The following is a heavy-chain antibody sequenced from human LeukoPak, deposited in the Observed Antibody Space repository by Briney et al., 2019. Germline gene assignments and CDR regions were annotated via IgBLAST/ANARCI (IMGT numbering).Heavy chain of an antibody. CDR1: GFTFSNYW. J-gene: IGHJ5*02. V-gene: IGHV3-7*01. Sequence: PGGSLRLSCAASGFTFSNYWMIWVRQAPGKGLEWVANINEDASKKYYVDSAEGRFTISRDDAKNSLYLQMNSLRAEDTAMYYCATSTYSSSPSWGQGTLVTVSS. D-gene: IGHD6-6*01. CDR2: INEDASKK. CDR3: ATSTYSSSPS.